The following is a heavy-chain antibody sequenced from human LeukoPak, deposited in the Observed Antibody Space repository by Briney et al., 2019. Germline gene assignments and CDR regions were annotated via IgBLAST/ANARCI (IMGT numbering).Heavy chain of an antibody. CDR3: ARQGDYYGSGSYPVHFDY. Sequence: SETLSLTCAVYGGSFSGYYWSWIRQPPGKGLEWIGYIYYSGSTNYNPSLKSRVTISVDTSKNQFSLKLSSVTAADTAVYYCARQGDYYGSGSYPVHFDYWGQGTLVTVSS. V-gene: IGHV4-59*08. D-gene: IGHD3-10*01. CDR1: GGSFSGYY. J-gene: IGHJ4*02. CDR2: IYYSGST.